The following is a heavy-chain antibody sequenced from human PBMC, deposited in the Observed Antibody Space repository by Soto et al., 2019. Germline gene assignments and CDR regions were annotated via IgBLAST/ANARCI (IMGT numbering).Heavy chain of an antibody. CDR1: GFTFSSYA. V-gene: IGHV3-30-3*01. CDR3: AREKSIAARPLDY. Sequence: QVQLVESGGGVVQPGRSLRLSCAASGFTFSSYAMHWVRQAPGKGLEWVAVISYDGSNKYYADSVKGRFIISRDNSKNTLYLQMNSLRAEDTAVYYCAREKSIAARPLDYWGQGTLVTVSS. CDR2: ISYDGSNK. J-gene: IGHJ4*02. D-gene: IGHD6-6*01.